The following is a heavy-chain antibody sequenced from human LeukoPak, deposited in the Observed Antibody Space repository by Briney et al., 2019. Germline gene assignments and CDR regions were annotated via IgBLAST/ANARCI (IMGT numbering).Heavy chain of an antibody. V-gene: IGHV3-23*01. CDR1: GFTFSSYA. Sequence: GGSLRLSCAASGFTFSSYAMSWVRQAPGKGLEWVSAISGSGNNTYHADSVKGRFTISRDNSKSTLSLQMNSLRAEDTAIYYCATYRQVLLPFESWGQGTLVTVSS. J-gene: IGHJ4*02. CDR2: ISGSGNNT. D-gene: IGHD2-8*02. CDR3: ATYRQVLLPFES.